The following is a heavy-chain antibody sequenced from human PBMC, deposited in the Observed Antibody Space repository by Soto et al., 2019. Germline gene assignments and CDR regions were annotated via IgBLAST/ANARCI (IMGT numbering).Heavy chain of an antibody. V-gene: IGHV4-61*03. CDR3: ARDGVGPFDY. CDR2: TSYSGNT. CDR1: GGSISSSRYY. J-gene: IGHJ4*02. Sequence: SETLSLTCTVSGGSISSSRYYWGWIRQPPGKGLEWIGLTSYSGNTVYNPSLKSRVAFSVDTSKNHFSLTLTSVTAADTAVYYCARDGVGPFDYWGQGTLVTVSS. D-gene: IGHD1-26*01.